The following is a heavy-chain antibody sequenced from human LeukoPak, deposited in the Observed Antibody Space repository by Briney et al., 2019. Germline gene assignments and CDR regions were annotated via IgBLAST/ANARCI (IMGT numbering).Heavy chain of an antibody. CDR2: ISGSGDNT. D-gene: IGHD5-18*01. V-gene: IGHV3-23*01. CDR1: GFIFSSFA. J-gene: IGHJ5*02. Sequence: GGSLRLSCAASGFIFSSFAMSWVRQAPGKGLEWVSVISGSGDNTYYADFVKGRFSISRGNSKKTLYLQMNSLRAEDTAVYYCAKDRPGYSYGHPHDHWGQGTLVTVSS. CDR3: AKDRPGYSYGHPHDH.